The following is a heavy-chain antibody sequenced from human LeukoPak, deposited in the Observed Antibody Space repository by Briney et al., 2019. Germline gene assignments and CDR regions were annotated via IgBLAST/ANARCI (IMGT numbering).Heavy chain of an antibody. CDR2: IHHPGST. CDR3: ATYADSSGYRFDY. Sequence: SETLSLTRAVSGDSISSPKWWSWVRQPPGQGLEWIGEIHHPGSTHYNPSLKSRVSMSLDKSKNQFSLSLNSVTAADAAVYYCATYADSSGYRFDYWGPGTLVTVSS. J-gene: IGHJ4*02. CDR1: GDSISSPKW. V-gene: IGHV4-4*02. D-gene: IGHD3-22*01.